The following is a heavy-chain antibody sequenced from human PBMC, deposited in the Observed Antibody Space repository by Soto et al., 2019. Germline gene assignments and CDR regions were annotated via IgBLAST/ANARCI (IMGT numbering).Heavy chain of an antibody. D-gene: IGHD5-12*01. J-gene: IGHJ6*02. CDR3: ARGKRGYSGYDSNYYYGMDG. Sequence: QVQLVQSGAEVKKTGSSVKVSCKASGGTFSSYAISWVRQAPGQGPECMGGIIPIFGTANYAQKFQGRVTITADESTSTAYMELSSLRSEDTAVYYCARGKRGYSGYDSNYYYGMDGWGQGTTVTVSS. CDR1: GGTFSSYA. CDR2: IIPIFGTA. V-gene: IGHV1-69*12.